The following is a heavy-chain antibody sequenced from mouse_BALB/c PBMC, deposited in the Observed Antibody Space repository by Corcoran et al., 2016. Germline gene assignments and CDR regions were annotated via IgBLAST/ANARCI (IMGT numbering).Heavy chain of an antibody. CDR2: IYPYNDGT. CDR1: GYTFTSYV. V-gene: IGHV1S136*01. CDR3: AREVPGGNPFDY. J-gene: IGHJ2*01. Sequence: EVQLQQSGPELVKPGASVKMSCKASGYTFTSYVMHWVKQKPGQGLEWIGYIYPYNDGTKYNEKFKGKATLTSDKSSSAVYMEFSSLTSEDSAVYYCAREVPGGNPFDYWGQGITLTVSS. D-gene: IGHD2-1*01.